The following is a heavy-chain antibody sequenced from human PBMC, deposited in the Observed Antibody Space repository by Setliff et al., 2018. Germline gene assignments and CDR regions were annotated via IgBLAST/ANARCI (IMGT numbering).Heavy chain of an antibody. CDR3: ARGGGGYHAAS. J-gene: IGHJ5*02. Sequence: PSETLSLTCTVSGESIRSNNWWNWVRQPPGKGLEWIGDIYQSGTTNYNPSLKSRVTISADTSKNQFSLKLKSVTAADTAVYYCARGGGGYHAASWGQGILVTVSS. CDR2: IYQSGTT. D-gene: IGHD2-2*01. CDR1: GESIRSNNW. V-gene: IGHV4-4*02.